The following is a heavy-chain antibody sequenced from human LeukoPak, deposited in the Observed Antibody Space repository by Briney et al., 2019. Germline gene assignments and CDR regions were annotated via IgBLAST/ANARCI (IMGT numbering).Heavy chain of an antibody. V-gene: IGHV4-59*12. Sequence: PSETLSLTCTVSGGSISSYYWSWIRQPPGKGLEWIGYIYYSGSTNYNPSLKSRVTISVDTSKNQFSLKLSSVTAADTAVYYCATGGYCSSTSCENNWFDPWGQGTLVTVSS. CDR2: IYYSGST. CDR3: ATGGYCSSTSCENNWFDP. CDR1: GGSISSYY. J-gene: IGHJ5*02. D-gene: IGHD2-2*01.